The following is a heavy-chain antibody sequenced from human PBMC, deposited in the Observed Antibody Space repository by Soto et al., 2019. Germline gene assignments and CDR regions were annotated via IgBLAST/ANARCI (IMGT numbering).Heavy chain of an antibody. CDR3: ASLDTARIQIAGY. V-gene: IGHV1-46*01. CDR2: IYPGGVNI. CDR1: GYSFTSHY. Sequence: ASVKVSCKAIGYSFTSHYMHWVRQAPGQGLEWMGTIYPGGVNIGYAQKFKGRVTMTKDTSTSTVYMELNSLTAEDTAIYYCASLDTARIQIAGYWGQGIQVTVSS. D-gene: IGHD5-18*01. J-gene: IGHJ4*02.